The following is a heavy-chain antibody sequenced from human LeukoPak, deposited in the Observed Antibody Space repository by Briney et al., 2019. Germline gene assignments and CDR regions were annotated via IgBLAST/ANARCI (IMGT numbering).Heavy chain of an antibody. CDR2: INQDGSEK. CDR3: ARDRTAPDY. D-gene: IGHD2-8*02. J-gene: IGHJ4*02. CDR1: GFTFSSHG. V-gene: IGHV3-7*01. Sequence: GGSLRLSCAASGFTFSSHGMHWVRQAPGKGLEWVANINQDGSEKYYVDSVKGRFTISRDRAKNSLYLQMNSLRAEDTAVYYCARDRTAPDYWGQGTLVTVSS.